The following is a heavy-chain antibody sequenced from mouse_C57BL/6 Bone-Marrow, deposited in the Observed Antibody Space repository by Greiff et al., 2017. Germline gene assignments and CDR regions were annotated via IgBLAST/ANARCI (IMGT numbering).Heavy chain of an antibody. D-gene: IGHD1-1*01. CDR2: ILPGSGST. CDR3: ARSPYYYGSSYGWFAY. J-gene: IGHJ3*01. CDR1: GYTFTGYW. Sequence: QVQLKQSGAELMKPGASVKLSCKATGYTFTGYWIEWVKQRPGHGLEWIGEILPGSGSTNYNEKFKGKATFTADTSSNTAYMQLSSLTTEDSAIYYCARSPYYYGSSYGWFAYWGQGTLVTVSA. V-gene: IGHV1-9*01.